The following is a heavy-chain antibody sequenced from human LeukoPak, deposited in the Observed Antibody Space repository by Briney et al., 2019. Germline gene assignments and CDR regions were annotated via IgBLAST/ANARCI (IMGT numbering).Heavy chain of an antibody. J-gene: IGHJ4*02. Sequence: PSETLSLTCTVSGYSISTGYYWGWVRQSPEKGLEWIGSFYISGSTYYNPSLESRVTISVDTSKNQFSLELHSVTVADTAVYYCARERTQGRSPGDPRKYFDYWGQGTLVTVSS. CDR2: FYISGST. V-gene: IGHV4-38-2*02. CDR1: GYSISTGYY. CDR3: ARERTQGRSPGDPRKYFDY. D-gene: IGHD7-27*01.